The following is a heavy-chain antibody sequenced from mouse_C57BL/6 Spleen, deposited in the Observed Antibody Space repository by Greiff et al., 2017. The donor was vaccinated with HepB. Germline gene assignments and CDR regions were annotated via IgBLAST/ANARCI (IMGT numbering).Heavy chain of an antibody. CDR3: ARSTGIYGSSPLDY. Sequence: QVQLQQPGAELVKPGASVKLSCKASGYTFTSYWMHWVKQRPGQGLEWIGMIHPNSGSTNYNEKFKSKATLTVDKSSSTAYMQLSSLTSEDSAVYYCARSTGIYGSSPLDYWGQGTTLTVSS. CDR1: GYTFTSYW. V-gene: IGHV1-64*01. CDR2: IHPNSGST. J-gene: IGHJ2*01. D-gene: IGHD1-1*01.